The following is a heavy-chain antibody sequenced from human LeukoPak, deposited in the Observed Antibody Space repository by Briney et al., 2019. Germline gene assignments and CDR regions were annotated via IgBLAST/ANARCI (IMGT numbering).Heavy chain of an antibody. Sequence: GGSLRLSCAASGFTFSRFDINWVRQAPGKGLEWVSFISNSGSSIYYADSVKGRFTISRDNAKNSLYLQMNSLRAEDTAVYYCARDTLEYSNSPDALDIWGQGTMVTVSS. D-gene: IGHD4-23*01. V-gene: IGHV3-48*03. CDR1: GFTFSRFD. J-gene: IGHJ3*02. CDR3: ARDTLEYSNSPDALDI. CDR2: ISNSGSSI.